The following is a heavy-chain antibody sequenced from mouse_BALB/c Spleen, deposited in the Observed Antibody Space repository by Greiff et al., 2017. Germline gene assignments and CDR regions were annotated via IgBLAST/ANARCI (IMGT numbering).Heavy chain of an antibody. V-gene: IGHV3-8*02. J-gene: IGHJ3*01. D-gene: IGHD2-4*01. Sequence: EVKLQESGPSLVKPSQTLSLTCSVTGDSITSGYWNWIRKFPGNKLEYMGYISYSGSTYYNPSLKSRISITRDTSKNQYYLQLNSVTTEDTATYYCARWGSYDYDPFAYWGQGTLVTVSA. CDR3: ARWGSYDYDPFAY. CDR2: ISYSGST. CDR1: GDSITSGY.